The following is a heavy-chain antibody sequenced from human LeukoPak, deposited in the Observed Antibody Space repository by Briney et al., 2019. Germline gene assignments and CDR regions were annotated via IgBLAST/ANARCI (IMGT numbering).Heavy chain of an antibody. CDR2: IIPIFGTA. V-gene: IGHV1-69*13. D-gene: IGHD3-9*01. CDR1: GYTFTSYA. Sequence: SVKVSCKASGYTFTSYAISWVRQAPGQGLEWMGGIIPIFGTANYAQKFQGRVTITADESTSTAYMELSSLRSEDTAVYYCARDIRPYYDILTGHYYFDYWGQGTLVTVSS. J-gene: IGHJ4*02. CDR3: ARDIRPYYDILTGHYYFDY.